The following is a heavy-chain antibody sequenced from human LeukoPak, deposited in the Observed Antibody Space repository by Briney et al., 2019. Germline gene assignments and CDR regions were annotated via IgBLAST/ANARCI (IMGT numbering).Heavy chain of an antibody. V-gene: IGHV3-21*01. Sequence: GGSLRLSCAASGCTFSSYSMNWVRQAPGKGLEWVSSISSSSSYIYYADSVKGRFTISRDNAKNSLYLQMNSLRAEDTAVYYCATLTAANNWFDPWGQGTLVTVSS. CDR3: ATLTAANNWFDP. CDR1: GCTFSSYS. D-gene: IGHD6-13*01. J-gene: IGHJ5*02. CDR2: ISSSSSYI.